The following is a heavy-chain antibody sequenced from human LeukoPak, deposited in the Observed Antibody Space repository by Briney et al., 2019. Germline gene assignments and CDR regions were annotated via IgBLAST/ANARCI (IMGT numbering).Heavy chain of an antibody. D-gene: IGHD2-8*01. J-gene: IGHJ4*02. V-gene: IGHV1-24*01. CDR1: GYTLTELS. Sequence: GASVKFSCKVSGYTLTELSMHWVRQAPGKGLEWMGGFDPEDGETIYAQKFQGRVTMTEDTSTDTAYMELSSLRSEDTAVYYCATDRIGYCTNGVCYRLGYWGQGTLVTVSS. CDR2: FDPEDGET. CDR3: ATDRIGYCTNGVCYRLGY.